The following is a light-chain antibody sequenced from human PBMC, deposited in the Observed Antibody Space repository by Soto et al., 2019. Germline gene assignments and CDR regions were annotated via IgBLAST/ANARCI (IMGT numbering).Light chain of an antibody. CDR3: AAWDDSRSGRV. V-gene: IGLV1-47*01. CDR1: SSNIGSNY. J-gene: IGLJ1*01. CDR2: RNS. Sequence: QSVLTQPPSSSGTPGQRVTISCSGSSSNIGSNYVYWYQQLPGTAPKLLIYRNSQRPSGVPDRFSGSKSGTSASLAISGLRSEDVADLYCAAWDDSRSGRVFGTGTNVTVL.